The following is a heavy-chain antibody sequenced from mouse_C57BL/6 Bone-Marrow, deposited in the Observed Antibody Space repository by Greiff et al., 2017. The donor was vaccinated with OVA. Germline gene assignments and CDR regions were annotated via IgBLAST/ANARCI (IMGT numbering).Heavy chain of an antibody. Sequence: EVMLVESGGGLVQPGGSLSLSCAASGFTFTDYYMSWVRQPPGKALEWLGFIRNKANGYTTEYSASVKGRFTISRDNSQSILYLQMNALRAEDSATYYCARAYYYGSSPFDYWGQGTTLTVSS. CDR3: ARAYYYGSSPFDY. CDR2: IRNKANGYTT. V-gene: IGHV7-3*01. CDR1: GFTFTDYY. J-gene: IGHJ2*01. D-gene: IGHD1-1*01.